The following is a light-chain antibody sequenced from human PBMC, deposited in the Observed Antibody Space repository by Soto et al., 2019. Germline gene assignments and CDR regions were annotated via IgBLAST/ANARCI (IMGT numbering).Light chain of an antibody. CDR2: DVS. Sequence: QSALTQPASVSGSPGQSITISCTGTSSDVGGYNYVSWYQQHPGTAPKLMIYDVSNRPSGVSNRFSGSKSGNTASLTISGLQAEDEADYYCSSYTSSSRYVFGTGTKVTVL. CDR3: SSYTSSSRYV. J-gene: IGLJ1*01. V-gene: IGLV2-14*01. CDR1: SSDVGGYNY.